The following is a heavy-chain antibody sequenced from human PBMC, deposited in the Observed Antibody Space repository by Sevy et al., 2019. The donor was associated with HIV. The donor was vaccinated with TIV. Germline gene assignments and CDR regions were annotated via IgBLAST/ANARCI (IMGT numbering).Heavy chain of an antibody. D-gene: IGHD6-13*01. CDR3: GRDSVAAGAGTGRGGD. J-gene: IGHJ4*02. CDR2: ISAYNGNT. Sequence: SSVKVSCKASGYTFTSYGISWVRQAPGQGLEWMGWISAYNGNTNYAQKLQGRVTMTTDTSTGKAYMERRSLSSDDTAWYYCGRDSVAAGAGTGRGGDWGQGTLVTVSS. V-gene: IGHV1-18*04. CDR1: GYTFTSYG.